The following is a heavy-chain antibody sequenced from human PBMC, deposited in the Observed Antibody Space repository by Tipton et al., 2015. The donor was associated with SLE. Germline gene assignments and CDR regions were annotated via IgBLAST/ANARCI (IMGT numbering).Heavy chain of an antibody. J-gene: IGHJ4*02. D-gene: IGHD1-1*01. CDR3: ARDQGGLDASFGY. V-gene: IGHV6-1*01. CDR2: TYYRSKWYN. Sequence: PSRGLEWLGRTYYRSKWYNDYAVSVKSRITIDPDTSKNQFSLQLNSVTPEDTAVYYCARDQGGLDASFGYWGQGTLVTVSS.